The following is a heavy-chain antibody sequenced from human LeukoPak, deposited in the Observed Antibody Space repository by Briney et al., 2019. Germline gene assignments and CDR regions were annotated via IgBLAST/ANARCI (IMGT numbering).Heavy chain of an antibody. CDR1: GFTFSNAY. Sequence: GGSLRLSCAASGFTFSNAYMSWVRQAPGKGLGWVGRIKSKAHGGTTEYAAPVKGRFTISRDDSKNTLSLQMNSLQTEDAALYYCATYSSSYYYFVYWGQGTLVTVSS. CDR2: IKSKAHGGTT. V-gene: IGHV3-15*01. J-gene: IGHJ4*02. D-gene: IGHD6-13*01. CDR3: ATYSSSYYYFVY.